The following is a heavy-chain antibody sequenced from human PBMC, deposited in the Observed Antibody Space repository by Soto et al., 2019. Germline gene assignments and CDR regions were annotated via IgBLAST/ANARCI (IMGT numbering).Heavy chain of an antibody. J-gene: IGHJ4*02. D-gene: IGHD2-21*02. CDR1: GGSISSYY. CDR3: ARLGLFDY. Sequence: PSETLSLTCTVSGGSISSYYWSWIRQPPGKGLEWIGYISYSGSTSYNPSLKSRVTISVDTSKGSVYLQMSGLRAEDTAVYYCARLGLFDYWGRGILVTVSS. V-gene: IGHV4-59*12. CDR2: ISYSGST.